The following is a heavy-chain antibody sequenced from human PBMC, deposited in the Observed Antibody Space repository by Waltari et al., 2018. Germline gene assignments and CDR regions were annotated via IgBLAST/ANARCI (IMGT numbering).Heavy chain of an antibody. J-gene: IGHJ4*02. V-gene: IGHV3-23*01. CDR2: ISGSGVST. CDR3: ARAGSGLAARRPFDY. D-gene: IGHD6-6*01. CDR1: GFTFSSYA. Sequence: EVQLLESGGGLVQPGGSLRLSCAASGFTFSSYAMSWVRQAPGKGLEWVSAISGSGVSTYYADSVKGRFTISRDNSKNTLYLQMNSLRAEDTAVYYWARAGSGLAARRPFDYWGQGTLVTVSS.